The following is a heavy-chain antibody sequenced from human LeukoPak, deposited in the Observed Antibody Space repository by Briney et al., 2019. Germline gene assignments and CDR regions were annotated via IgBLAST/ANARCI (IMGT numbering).Heavy chain of an antibody. J-gene: IGHJ3*02. D-gene: IGHD3-3*01. Sequence: SQTVSLTCTVSGGSISSGSYYWSWIRQPAGKGLEWIGRIYTSGSTNYNPSLKSRVTISVDTSKNQFSLKLSSVTAADTAVYYCARDRTLFGVAGYAFDIWGQGTMVTVSS. CDR1: GGSISSGSYY. V-gene: IGHV4-61*02. CDR2: IYTSGST. CDR3: ARDRTLFGVAGYAFDI.